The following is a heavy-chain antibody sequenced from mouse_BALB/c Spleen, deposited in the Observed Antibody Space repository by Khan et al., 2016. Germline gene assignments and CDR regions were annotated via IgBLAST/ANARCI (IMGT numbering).Heavy chain of an antibody. V-gene: IGHV14-3*02. Sequence: VQLQQSGAELVKPGASVKLSRTVSGFNIKDTYMHWVNQRPEQGLEWIGRIDPANGNTKYDPKFQDKATITADTSSNTAYLQLSSLTSEDTAVYYCSRGVYDYEFAYWGQGTLVTVSA. CDR3: SRGVYDYEFAY. CDR2: IDPANGNT. J-gene: IGHJ3*01. CDR1: GFNIKDTY. D-gene: IGHD2-4*01.